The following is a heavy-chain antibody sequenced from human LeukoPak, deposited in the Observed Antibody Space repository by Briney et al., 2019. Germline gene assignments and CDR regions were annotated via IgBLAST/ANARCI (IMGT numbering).Heavy chain of an antibody. Sequence: AGGSLRLSCAASGFTFSSYAMSWVRQAPGKGLEWVSAISGSGGSTYYADSVKGRFTISRDNSKNTLYLQMNSLRAEDTAVYYCAKDLGYGSGGYGMDVWGQGTTVTVSS. V-gene: IGHV3-23*01. J-gene: IGHJ6*02. CDR1: GFTFSSYA. CDR2: ISGSGGST. D-gene: IGHD3-10*01. CDR3: AKDLGYGSGGYGMDV.